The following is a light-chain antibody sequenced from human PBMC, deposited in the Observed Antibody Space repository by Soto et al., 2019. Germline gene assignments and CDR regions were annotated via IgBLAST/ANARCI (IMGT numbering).Light chain of an antibody. J-gene: IGKJ1*01. CDR3: QHYNSYSEA. CDR1: QTISSW. Sequence: DIQMTQSPYTLCGDVGDRGTITCRASQTISSWLAWYQQKPGKAPKLLIYKASTLKSGVPSRFSGSGSGTEFTLTISSLQPDDFATYYCQHYNSYSEAFGQGTKVDIK. V-gene: IGKV1-5*03. CDR2: KAS.